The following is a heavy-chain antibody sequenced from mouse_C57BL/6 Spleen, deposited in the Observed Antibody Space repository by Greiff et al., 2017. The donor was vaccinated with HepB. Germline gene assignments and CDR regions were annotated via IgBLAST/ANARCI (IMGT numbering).Heavy chain of an antibody. J-gene: IGHJ1*03. Sequence: EVQVVESGEGLVKPGGSLKLSCAASGFTFSSYAMSWVRQTPEKRLEWVAYISSGGDYIYYADTVKGRFTISRDNARNTLYLQMSSLKSEDTAMYYCTREITTVVDWYFDVWGTGTTVTVSS. V-gene: IGHV5-9-1*02. CDR1: GFTFSSYA. D-gene: IGHD1-1*01. CDR2: ISSGGDYI. CDR3: TREITTVVDWYFDV.